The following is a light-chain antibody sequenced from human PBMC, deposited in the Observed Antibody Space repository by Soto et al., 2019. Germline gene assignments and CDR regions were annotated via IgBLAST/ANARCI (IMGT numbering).Light chain of an antibody. V-gene: IGKV3-20*01. CDR2: GAS. J-gene: IGKJ5*01. CDR3: NLYDTSPPVT. Sequence: ENVLTQSPGTLSLSPGERATLSCRASQSVSSSYLAWYQQKPCQAPSLLIYGASSRATGIPDRFSGSGSGTDFTLTISRLEPEDVAMYYCNLYDTSPPVTFGQGTRLEIK. CDR1: QSVSSSY.